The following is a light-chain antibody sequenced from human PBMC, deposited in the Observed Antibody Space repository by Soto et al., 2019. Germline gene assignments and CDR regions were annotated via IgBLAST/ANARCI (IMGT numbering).Light chain of an antibody. Sequence: DLQMTQSPSPLSASVGDRVTITGRASPSISSWLAWYQQKPGKAPKLLIYKASSLESGVPSRFSGSGSGTEFTLTISSLQPDDFATYYCQQYNSYSYTFGQGTKLEIK. CDR1: PSISSW. J-gene: IGKJ2*01. CDR2: KAS. CDR3: QQYNSYSYT. V-gene: IGKV1-5*03.